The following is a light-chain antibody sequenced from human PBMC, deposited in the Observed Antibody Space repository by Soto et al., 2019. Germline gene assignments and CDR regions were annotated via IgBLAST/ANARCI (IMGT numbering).Light chain of an antibody. Sequence: QSVLTQPPSVSAAPGQKVTISCSGSSSNIGNNYVSRYQQLPGTAPKLLIYDNNKRPSGNPDRFSGSKSGTSATLGITGLQTGDEADYYCGTWDSSLSAVVFGGGTKLTVL. V-gene: IGLV1-51*01. CDR3: GTWDSSLSAVV. CDR1: SSNIGNNY. CDR2: DNN. J-gene: IGLJ2*01.